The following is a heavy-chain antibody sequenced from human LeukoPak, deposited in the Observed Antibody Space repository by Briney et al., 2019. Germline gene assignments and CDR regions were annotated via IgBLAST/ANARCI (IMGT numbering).Heavy chain of an antibody. J-gene: IGHJ4*02. CDR2: VSGSGAIA. CDR1: GFTFNNYA. D-gene: IGHD1-26*01. V-gene: IGHV3-23*01. Sequence: GGSLRLSCAASGFTFNNYAMSWVRQAPGKGLEWVSTVSGSGAIAYYTDSDKGRFTISRDNSKNTLYLQMNSLRADDTAVYYCAKDISETVGASDYWGQGTLVTVSS. CDR3: AKDISETVGASDY.